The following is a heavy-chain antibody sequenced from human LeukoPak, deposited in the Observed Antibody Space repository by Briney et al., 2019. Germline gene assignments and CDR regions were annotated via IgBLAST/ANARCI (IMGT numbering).Heavy chain of an antibody. V-gene: IGHV3-23*01. CDR2: ISSSGGAT. Sequence: GGSLRLSCAASGFTFSSYSMSWARQAPGKGLEWVSVISSSGGATYYADSVKGRFTISRDNSKNTLYLQMNSLRVEDTAIYYCARAAIVRGVDYFDYWGQGTLVTVSS. CDR3: ARAAIVRGVDYFDY. D-gene: IGHD3-10*01. J-gene: IGHJ4*02. CDR1: GFTFSSYS.